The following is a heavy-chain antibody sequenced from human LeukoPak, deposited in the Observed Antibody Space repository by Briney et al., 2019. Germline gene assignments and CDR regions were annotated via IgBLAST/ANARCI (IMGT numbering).Heavy chain of an antibody. Sequence: SETLSLTCAVYGGSFSGYYWSWIRQPPGKGLEWIGEINHSGSTSYNPSLKSRVTISVDTSKNQFSLKLSSVTAADTAVYYCARGTSFDPWGQGTLVTVSS. V-gene: IGHV4-34*01. D-gene: IGHD2-2*01. CDR1: GGSFSGYY. CDR3: ARGTSFDP. J-gene: IGHJ5*02. CDR2: INHSGST.